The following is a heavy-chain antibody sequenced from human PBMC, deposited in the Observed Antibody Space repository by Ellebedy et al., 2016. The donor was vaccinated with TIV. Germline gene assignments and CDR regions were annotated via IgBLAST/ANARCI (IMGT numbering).Heavy chain of an antibody. V-gene: IGHV1-8*02. J-gene: IGHJ4*02. D-gene: IGHD3-22*01. CDR1: GYVFTAYH. Sequence: ASVKVSCKASGYVFTAYHIHWVRQATGQGLEWMGWMNPNSGNTGYAQEFQGRVTMTRNTSISTAYMELSSLRSEDTAVYYCVSTSYYDSSGYYHLDYWGQGTRVTVSS. CDR3: VSTSYYDSSGYYHLDY. CDR2: MNPNSGNT.